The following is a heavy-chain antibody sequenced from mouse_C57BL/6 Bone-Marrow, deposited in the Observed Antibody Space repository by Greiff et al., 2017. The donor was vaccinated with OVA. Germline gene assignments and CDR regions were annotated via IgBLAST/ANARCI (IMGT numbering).Heavy chain of an antibody. CDR1: GFTFSDYY. Sequence: EVKVVESGGGLVQPGGSLKLSCAASGFTFSDYYMYWVRQTPEKRLEWVAYISNGGGSTYYPDTVKGRFTISRDNAKNTLYLQMSRLKSEDTAMYYCARHLRYFDVWGTGTTVTVSS. CDR3: ARHLRYFDV. CDR2: ISNGGGST. V-gene: IGHV5-12*01. J-gene: IGHJ1*03.